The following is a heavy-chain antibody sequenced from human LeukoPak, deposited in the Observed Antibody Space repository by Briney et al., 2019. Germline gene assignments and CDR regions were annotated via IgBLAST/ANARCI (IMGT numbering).Heavy chain of an antibody. J-gene: IGHJ4*02. Sequence: GASVKVSCKASGYTFTSYGISWVRQAPGRGLERMGWINTKTGNPSYARGFTGRFVVSLDTSVTTTYLQINGLKPEDTGFYFCARGADYGDYTQFYWGQGSLVSVSS. CDR3: ARGADYGDYTQFY. CDR2: INTKTGNP. V-gene: IGHV7-4-1*02. CDR1: GYTFTSYG. D-gene: IGHD4-17*01.